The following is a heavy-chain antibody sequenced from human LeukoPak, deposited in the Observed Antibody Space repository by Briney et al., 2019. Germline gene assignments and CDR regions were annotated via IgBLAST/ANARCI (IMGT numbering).Heavy chain of an antibody. D-gene: IGHD3-22*01. CDR3: ARGARTDYYDSSGYYLPY. CDR1: GGTFSSFA. J-gene: IGHJ4*02. V-gene: IGHV1-69*05. Sequence: EASVKVSCKASGGTFSSFAISWVRQAPGQGFEWMGGIIPIFGTANYAQKFQGRVTITTDESTSTAYVELSSLRSEDTAVYYCARGARTDYYDSSGYYLPYWGQGTLVTVSS. CDR2: IIPIFGTA.